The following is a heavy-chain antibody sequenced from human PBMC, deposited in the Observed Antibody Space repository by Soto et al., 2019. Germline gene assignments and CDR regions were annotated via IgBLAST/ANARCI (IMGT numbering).Heavy chain of an antibody. Sequence: PKSLTCTVSDASIRSPDYYWSRIRQGPVKGLEWIGYVYYTGSTYYNPSLMSRLTISVDTSKNQFSLKLTSVTAAETAVYYCVRTARQGAVAPHWFDRWGQGIQATVS. J-gene: IGHJ5*02. V-gene: IGHV4-30-4*08. CDR2: VYYTGST. CDR3: VRTARQGAVAPHWFDR. D-gene: IGHD2-21*02. CDR1: DASIRSPDYY.